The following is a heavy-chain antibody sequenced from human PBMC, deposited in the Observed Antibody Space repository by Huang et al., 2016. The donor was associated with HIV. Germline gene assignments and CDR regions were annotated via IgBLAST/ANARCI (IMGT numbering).Heavy chain of an antibody. CDR3: VGYCTGGTCFEAFDI. CDR2: IDYIGAT. CDR1: GGPISNSSHY. D-gene: IGHD2-8*02. Sequence: QLQLQESGPGLVKPSETLSLTCTVSGGPISNSSHYWGWIRQPPGKGPEWIGSIDYIGATHHNPSLKSRVTMSVDASKSQISLNLISVTAADTALYYCVGYCTGGTCFEAFDIWGQGTRVTVSS. V-gene: IGHV4-39*01. J-gene: IGHJ3*02.